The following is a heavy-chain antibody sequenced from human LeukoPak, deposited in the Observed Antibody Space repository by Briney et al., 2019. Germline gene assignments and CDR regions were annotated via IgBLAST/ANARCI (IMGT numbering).Heavy chain of an antibody. V-gene: IGHV1-46*01. Sequence: ASVKVSCKASGYTFTSYYMHWVRQAPGQGLEWMGIINPSGGSTSYAQKFQGRVTMTRDTSTSTVYMELSSLRSEDTAVYYCARWVARGQLWSYYFDYWGQGTLVTVSS. CDR2: INPSGGST. D-gene: IGHD5-18*01. CDR3: ARWVARGQLWSYYFDY. J-gene: IGHJ4*02. CDR1: GYTFTSYY.